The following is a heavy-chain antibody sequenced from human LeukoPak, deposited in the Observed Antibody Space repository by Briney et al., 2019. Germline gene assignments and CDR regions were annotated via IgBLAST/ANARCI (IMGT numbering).Heavy chain of an antibody. J-gene: IGHJ4*02. D-gene: IGHD2-15*01. Sequence: ASVKVSCKASGGTFSSYAISWVRQAPGQGLEWMGWINPSSGGTKYAEKFQGRVTMTRDTSISTAYMEVGRLTSDDTAVYYCARDDCSGGSCYRTWGQGTLVTVSS. CDR2: INPSSGGT. V-gene: IGHV1-2*02. CDR1: GGTFSSYA. CDR3: ARDDCSGGSCYRT.